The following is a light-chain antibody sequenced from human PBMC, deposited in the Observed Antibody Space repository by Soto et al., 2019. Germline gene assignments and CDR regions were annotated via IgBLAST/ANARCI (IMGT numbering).Light chain of an antibody. CDR2: DAS. Sequence: EIVLTQSPGTLSLSPGERATLSCRASQSVSSSYLAWYQQRPGQAPRLLIYDASNRATGIPARFRGSGSGTDFTLTISRLEPEDFAVYYCQQYGSSPLTFGGGTKVDIK. CDR1: QSVSSSY. V-gene: IGKV3-20*01. CDR3: QQYGSSPLT. J-gene: IGKJ4*01.